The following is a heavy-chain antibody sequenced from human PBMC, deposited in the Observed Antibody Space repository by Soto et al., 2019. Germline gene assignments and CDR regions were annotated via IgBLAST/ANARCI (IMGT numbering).Heavy chain of an antibody. CDR2: IYYSGSI. Sequence: PSETLSLTCTVSGGSISSYYWSWIRQPPGKGLEWIGYIYYSGSINYNPSLKSRVTISVDTSKNQFSLKLSSVTAADTAVYYCARDLYSSSGNNWFDPWGQGTLVTVSS. CDR1: GGSISSYY. D-gene: IGHD6-6*01. CDR3: ARDLYSSSGNNWFDP. V-gene: IGHV4-59*01. J-gene: IGHJ5*02.